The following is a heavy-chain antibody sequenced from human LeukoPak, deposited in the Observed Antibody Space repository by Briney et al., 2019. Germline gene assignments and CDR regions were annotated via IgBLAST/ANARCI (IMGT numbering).Heavy chain of an antibody. J-gene: IGHJ5*02. D-gene: IGHD2-15*01. Sequence: PSETLSLTCAVYGGSFSGYYWSWIRQPPGKGLEWIGEINHSGSTNYNSSLKSRVTISVDTSKNQFSLKLSSVTAADTAVYYCARGRGHSYSDWFDPWGQGTLVTVSS. CDR1: GGSFSGYY. CDR3: ARGRGHSYSDWFDP. CDR2: INHSGST. V-gene: IGHV4-34*01.